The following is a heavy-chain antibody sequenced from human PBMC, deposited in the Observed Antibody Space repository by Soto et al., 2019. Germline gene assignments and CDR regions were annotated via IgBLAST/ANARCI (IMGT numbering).Heavy chain of an antibody. Sequence: GGALRLSCAASGFTFSDYAMTWVRQAPGQGLEWVSVISGNGGRTYSADSVKGRFTISRDNSKNTLYLQMNSLRAEDAAVYYCAKDPFYYGSGDYYTLRATFDYWGPGTLVTVS. CDR1: GFTFSDYA. J-gene: IGHJ4*02. D-gene: IGHD3-10*01. CDR3: AKDPFYYGSGDYYTLRATFDY. V-gene: IGHV3-23*01. CDR2: ISGNGGRT.